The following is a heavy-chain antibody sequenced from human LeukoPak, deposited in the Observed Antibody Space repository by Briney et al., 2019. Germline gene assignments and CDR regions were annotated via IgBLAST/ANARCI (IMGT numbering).Heavy chain of an antibody. CDR1: GGSFSGYY. Sequence: SETLSLTCAVYGGSFSGYYWSWIRQPPGKGLEWIGEINHSGSTNYNPSLKSRVTISVDTSKNQFSLKLSSVTAADTAVYYCARDRDSSSPGGPFDYWGREPWSPSPQ. CDR3: ARDRDSSSPGGPFDY. CDR2: INHSGST. V-gene: IGHV4-34*01. J-gene: IGHJ4*02. D-gene: IGHD6-6*01.